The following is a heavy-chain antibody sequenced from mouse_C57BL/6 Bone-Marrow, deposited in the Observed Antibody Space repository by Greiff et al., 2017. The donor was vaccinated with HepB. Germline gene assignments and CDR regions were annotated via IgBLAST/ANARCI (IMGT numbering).Heavy chain of an antibody. CDR1: GYTFTSYW. J-gene: IGHJ3*01. D-gene: IGHD1-1*01. CDR3: ARTHFYCGSREFAY. Sequence: QVHVKQPGAELVKPGASVKLSCKASGYTFTSYWMHWVKQRPGRGLEWIGRIDPNSGGTKYNEKFKSKATLTVDKPSSTAYMQLSSLTSEDSGVYYCARTHFYCGSREFAYWGQGTLVTVSA. V-gene: IGHV1-72*01. CDR2: IDPNSGGT.